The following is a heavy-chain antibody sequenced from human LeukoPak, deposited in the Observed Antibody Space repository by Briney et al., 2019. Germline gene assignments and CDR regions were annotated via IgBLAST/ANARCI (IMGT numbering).Heavy chain of an antibody. D-gene: IGHD3-10*01. CDR1: GYTFTSYG. J-gene: IGHJ4*02. CDR2: ISAYNGNT. CDR3: ARNILLWFGESTLTFDY. V-gene: IGHV1-18*01. Sequence: ASVTVSCKASGYTFTSYGISWVRQAPGQGLEWMGWISAYNGNTNYAQKLQGRVTMTTDTSTSTAYMELRSLRSDDTAVYYCARNILLWFGESTLTFDYWGQGTLVTVSS.